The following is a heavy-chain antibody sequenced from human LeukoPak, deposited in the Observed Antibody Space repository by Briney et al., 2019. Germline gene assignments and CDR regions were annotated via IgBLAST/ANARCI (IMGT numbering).Heavy chain of an antibody. J-gene: IGHJ3*01. Sequence: GGSLRLSCAACGYNFNDAAMTWVRPAPGKGLEWVSLIASSGRNTYCTDSVRGRFTISRDNSKKTLSLQMNSLRVEDTPIYYCAKDIQLSAWGLGTMVTVSS. V-gene: IGHV3-23*01. CDR3: AKDIQLSA. CDR1: GYNFNDAA. CDR2: IASSGRNT. D-gene: IGHD5-24*01.